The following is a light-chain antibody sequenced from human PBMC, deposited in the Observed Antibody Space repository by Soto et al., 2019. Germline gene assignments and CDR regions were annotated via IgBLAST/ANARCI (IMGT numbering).Light chain of an antibody. V-gene: IGLV1-44*01. Sequence: QSVLTQPPSASGTPGQRVTISCSGSSSNIGINAVNWYQQLPRTAPKLVIYDNNQRPSGVPDRFSGSKSGISASLAISGLQSEDEADYSCAAWDDSLNGLVFGTGTKLTVL. J-gene: IGLJ1*01. CDR3: AAWDDSLNGLV. CDR1: SSNIGINA. CDR2: DNN.